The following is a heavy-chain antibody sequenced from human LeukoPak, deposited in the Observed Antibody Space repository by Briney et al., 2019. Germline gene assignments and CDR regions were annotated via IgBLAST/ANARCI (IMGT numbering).Heavy chain of an antibody. CDR2: IIPILGIA. CDR1: GGTFNSDT. J-gene: IGHJ5*02. V-gene: IGHV1-69*02. CDR3: ARVSGRKTLPP. Sequence: GASVKVSCKVSGGTFNSDTINWVRQAPGQGLEWMGRIIPILGIANSAQEFQGRVTITADKSTATAYMELSSLKSDDTAVYYCARVSGRKTLPPWGQGTLVTVSS. D-gene: IGHD1-26*01.